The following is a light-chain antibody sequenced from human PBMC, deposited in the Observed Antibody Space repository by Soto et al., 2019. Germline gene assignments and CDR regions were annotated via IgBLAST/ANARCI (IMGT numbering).Light chain of an antibody. J-gene: IGKJ1*01. CDR2: TAS. Sequence: DIQMTQSPSTLSASVGDRVTITCRASQSISNWLAWYQQKPGKGPKLLIYTASSLENGVPSRISGSGSRKEFTLTSTSLQADDFANYYYQHYDTYWTFGQGTEVEFK. V-gene: IGKV1-5*03. CDR3: QHYDTYWT. CDR1: QSISNW.